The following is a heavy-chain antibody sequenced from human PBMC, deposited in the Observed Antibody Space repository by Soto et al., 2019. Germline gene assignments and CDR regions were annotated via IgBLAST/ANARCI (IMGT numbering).Heavy chain of an antibody. V-gene: IGHV4-30-2*01. CDR1: GGSLTSGTYS. J-gene: IGHJ4*02. CDR3: ARGREFDS. Sequence: SETLSLTCAVSGGSLTSGTYSWNWIRQPPGKGLEWIDYIFPGGTTYYNPSLKSRVSISIDVSKNQFSLNLRSLTAADTAVYYCARGREFDSWGQGTLVTVSS. CDR2: IFPGGTT.